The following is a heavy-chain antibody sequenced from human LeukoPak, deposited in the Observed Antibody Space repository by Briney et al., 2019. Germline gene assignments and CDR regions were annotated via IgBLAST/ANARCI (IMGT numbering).Heavy chain of an antibody. CDR3: AGAGYYDFWSGYNENYCYGMDV. CDR1: GYTLTELS. Sequence: ASVKVSCKVSGYTLTELSMHWVRQALGKGLEWMGGFDPEDGETIYAQKFQGRVTMTEDTSTDTAYMELSSLRSEDTAVYYCAGAGYYDFWSGYNENYCYGMDVWGQGTTVTVSS. D-gene: IGHD3-3*01. CDR2: FDPEDGET. J-gene: IGHJ6*02. V-gene: IGHV1-24*01.